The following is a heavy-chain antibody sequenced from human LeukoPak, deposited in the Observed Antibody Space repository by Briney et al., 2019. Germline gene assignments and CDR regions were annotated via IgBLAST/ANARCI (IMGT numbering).Heavy chain of an antibody. CDR2: ISARGIST. Sequence: GGSLRLSCAASGFTFSSSAMSWVRHAPGKGLEWVSSISARGISTYYADSVKGGFTISRDNSKNTLYLQMNSLRGDDIGVYYCAKSFDFSNGHSPILTPFDSWGQGTLVSVSS. V-gene: IGHV3-23*01. J-gene: IGHJ4*02. D-gene: IGHD3-3*01. CDR1: GFTFSSSA. CDR3: AKSFDFSNGHSPILTPFDS.